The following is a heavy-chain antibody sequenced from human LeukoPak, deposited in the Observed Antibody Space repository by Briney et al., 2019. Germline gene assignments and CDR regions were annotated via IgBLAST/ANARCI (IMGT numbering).Heavy chain of an antibody. CDR3: ARAYGSTSYYNYYLQY. D-gene: IGHD3-10*01. Sequence: GASVKVSCKASGYTFTSYYLHWVRQAPGQGLEWMGVINLSADTTSYTEKFQGRVTMTRDMSTSTFYMELRSLTSEDTAMYYCARAYGSTSYYNYYLQYWGQGTLVTVSS. V-gene: IGHV1-46*01. CDR2: INLSADTT. J-gene: IGHJ4*02. CDR1: GYTFTSYY.